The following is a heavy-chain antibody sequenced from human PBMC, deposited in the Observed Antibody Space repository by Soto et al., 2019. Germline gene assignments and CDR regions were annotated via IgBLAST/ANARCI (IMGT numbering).Heavy chain of an antibody. D-gene: IGHD3-10*01. V-gene: IGHV1-69*13. Sequence: ASVKVSCKASGGTFSSYAISWVRQAPGQGLEWMGGIIPIFGTANYAQKFQGRVTITADESTSTAYMELSSLRSEDTAVYYCAGGERGRSLWFGEPHYYYYYGMDVWGQGTTVTVSS. J-gene: IGHJ6*02. CDR1: GGTFSSYA. CDR2: IIPIFGTA. CDR3: AGGERGRSLWFGEPHYYYYYGMDV.